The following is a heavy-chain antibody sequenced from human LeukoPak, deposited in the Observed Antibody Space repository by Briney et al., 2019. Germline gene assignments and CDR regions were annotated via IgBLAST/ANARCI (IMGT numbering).Heavy chain of an antibody. CDR3: ARYRRYGSGSYTLDY. D-gene: IGHD3-10*01. J-gene: IGHJ4*02. V-gene: IGHV4-59*12. CDR2: IYYSGST. Sequence: SETLSLTCTVSGGSIRYYYWSWIRQPPGKGLEWIGYIYYSGSTNYNPSLKSRVTISVDTSKNQFSLKLSSVTAADTAVYYCARYRRYGSGSYTLDYWGQGTLVTVSS. CDR1: GGSIRYYY.